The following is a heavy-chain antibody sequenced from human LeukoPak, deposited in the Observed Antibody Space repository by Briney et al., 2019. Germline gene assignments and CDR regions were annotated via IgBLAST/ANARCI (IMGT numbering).Heavy chain of an antibody. Sequence: ASVKVSCKASGYTFTSYDINWVLQATGHGLEWMGWMNPNSGNTGYAQKFQGRVTMTRNTSISTAYMELSSPRSEDTAVYYCARGVYPWFGELLVRVYYYMDVWGKGTTVTVSS. CDR1: GYTFTSYD. CDR3: ARGVYPWFGELLVRVYYYMDV. J-gene: IGHJ6*03. D-gene: IGHD3-10*01. CDR2: MNPNSGNT. V-gene: IGHV1-8*01.